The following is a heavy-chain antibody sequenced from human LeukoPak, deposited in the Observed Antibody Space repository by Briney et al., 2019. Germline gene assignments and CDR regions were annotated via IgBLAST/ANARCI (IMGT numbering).Heavy chain of an antibody. J-gene: IGHJ6*03. V-gene: IGHV1-46*01. CDR2: INPSGGST. D-gene: IGHD1-7*01. CDR3: AREEGITGTTDYYYYMDV. CDR1: GYTFTSYY. Sequence: GASVKVSCKASGYTFTSYYMHWVRRAPGQGLEWMGIINPSGGSTSYAQKFQGRVTMTRDTSTSTVYMELSSLRSEDTAVYYCAREEGITGTTDYYYYMDVWGKGTTVTVSS.